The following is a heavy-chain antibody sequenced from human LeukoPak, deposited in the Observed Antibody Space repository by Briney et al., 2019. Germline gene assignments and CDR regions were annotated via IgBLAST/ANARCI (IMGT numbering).Heavy chain of an antibody. CDR1: GGTFTSYA. D-gene: IGHD1-26*01. J-gene: IGHJ4*02. CDR2: IIPIFGTA. V-gene: IGHV1-69*05. CDR3: ARVGSGSYSPFDY. Sequence: GASVKVSCKASGGTFTSYAISWVRQAPGQGLEWMGGIIPIFGTANYAQKFQGRVTITTDESTSTAYMELSSLRSEGTAVYYCARVGSGSYSPFDYWGQGTLVTVSS.